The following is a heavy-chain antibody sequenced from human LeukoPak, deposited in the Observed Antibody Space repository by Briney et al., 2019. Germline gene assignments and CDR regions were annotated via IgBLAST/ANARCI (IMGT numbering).Heavy chain of an antibody. CDR3: VRSSTYHLFDD. V-gene: IGHV4-39*01. CDR1: GGSISSSSYY. J-gene: IGHJ4*02. Sequence: PSATLSLTCTVSGGSISSSSYYWGWIRQPPGKGLEWIGSIYYSGSTYYNPSPKSRVTISVDTSKNQSSLKLSSVTAADTAVYYCVRSSTYHLFDDWGQGTLVTVSS. D-gene: IGHD2-15*01. CDR2: IYYSGST.